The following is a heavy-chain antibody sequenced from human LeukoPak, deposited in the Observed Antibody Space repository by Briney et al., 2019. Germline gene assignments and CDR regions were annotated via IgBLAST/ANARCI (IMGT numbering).Heavy chain of an antibody. Sequence: GGSLRLSCAASGFTFDDYGMSWVRQAPGKGLEWVSGINWNGGSTGYADSVKGRFTISRDNAKNSLYLQMNSLRAEDTALYYCARDIVATISINNWFDPWGQGTLVTVSS. D-gene: IGHD5-12*01. CDR1: GFTFDDYG. J-gene: IGHJ5*02. CDR3: ARDIVATISINNWFDP. V-gene: IGHV3-20*04. CDR2: INWNGGST.